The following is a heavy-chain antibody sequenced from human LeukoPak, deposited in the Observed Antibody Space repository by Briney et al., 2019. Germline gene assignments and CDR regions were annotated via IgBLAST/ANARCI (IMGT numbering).Heavy chain of an antibody. CDR2: ISSSSRYI. CDR1: GFTFSSYS. J-gene: IGHJ4*02. CDR3: ASEGGLSDY. D-gene: IGHD3-16*02. V-gene: IGHV3-21*01. Sequence: GGSLRLSCAASGFTFSSYSMNWVRQAPGKGLEWVSSISSSSRYIYYADSVQGRFTISRDNAKNSLYLQTNSLRAEDTAVYYCASEGGLSDYWGQGTLVTVSS.